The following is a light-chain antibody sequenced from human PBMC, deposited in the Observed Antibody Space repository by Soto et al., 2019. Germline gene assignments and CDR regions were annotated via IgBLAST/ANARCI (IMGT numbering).Light chain of an antibody. V-gene: IGLV2-14*01. CDR2: DVS. CDR3: SSYTRHCTYA. CDR1: SSDVGGYNY. J-gene: IGLJ1*01. Sequence: QSDLTRAASVSRSPRQSIPLTYTGTSSDVGGYNYVSWYQQHPGKAPKLMIYDVSNRPSGVSNRFSGSKSGNTASLTISGLRSEHETDYYCSSYTRHCTYAFRPGTTVTVL.